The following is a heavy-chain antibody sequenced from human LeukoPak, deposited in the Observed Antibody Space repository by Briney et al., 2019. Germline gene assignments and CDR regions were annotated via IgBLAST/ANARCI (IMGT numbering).Heavy chain of an antibody. CDR2: IYYSGSA. D-gene: IGHD3-22*01. V-gene: IGHV4-39*07. Sequence: MPSETLSLTCTVSGVSISTSSYYWGWIRQPPGTGLEWIGSIYYSGSAYYNPSLKSRVTISVDTSKNQCSLKLSSVTAADTAVYYCARGSGYYYVDFDYWGQGTLVTVSS. CDR1: GVSISTSSYY. J-gene: IGHJ4*02. CDR3: ARGSGYYYVDFDY.